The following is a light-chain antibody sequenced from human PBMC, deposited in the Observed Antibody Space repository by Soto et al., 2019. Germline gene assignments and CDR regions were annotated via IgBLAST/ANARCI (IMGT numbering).Light chain of an antibody. CDR1: QSISSY. V-gene: IGKV1-39*01. Sequence: DIQMTQSPSSLSASVGDRVTITCRASQSISSYLNWYQQKPGKAPKLLIYAASSLQSGVPSRFSGSGSGTDFSLTIGSLQAEDFATYDWQQSYSTPYTFGQGTKLEIK. J-gene: IGKJ2*01. CDR3: QQSYSTPYT. CDR2: AAS.